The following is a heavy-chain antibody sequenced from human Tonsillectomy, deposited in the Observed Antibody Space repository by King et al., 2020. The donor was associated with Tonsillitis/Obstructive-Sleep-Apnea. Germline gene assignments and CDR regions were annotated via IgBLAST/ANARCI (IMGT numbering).Heavy chain of an antibody. D-gene: IGHD4-17*01. Sequence: VQLVESGGGLVQPGGSLRLSCAASGFSFSSYEMNWVRQAPGKGLEWVSYISTSGSPIYYADSVNGRFTISRDNAKNSLYLQMNSLRAEDTAVYYCAREGVTVTRESVYYYYGMDVWGQGTTVTVSS. V-gene: IGHV3-48*03. CDR1: GFSFSSYE. CDR3: AREGVTVTRESVYYYYGMDV. CDR2: ISTSGSPI. J-gene: IGHJ6*02.